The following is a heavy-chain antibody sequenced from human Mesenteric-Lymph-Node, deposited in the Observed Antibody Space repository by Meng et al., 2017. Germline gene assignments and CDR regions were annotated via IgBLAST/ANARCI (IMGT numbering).Heavy chain of an antibody. D-gene: IGHD3-10*01. CDR3: ASGFQTYGSGSYSSPAY. V-gene: IGHV3-48*03. CDR1: GFTFSSYE. Sequence: GESLKISCAASGFTFSSYEMNWVRQAPGKGLEWVSYISSSGSTIYYADSVKGRFTISRDNAKNSLYLQMSSLRAEDTAVYYCASGFQTYGSGSYSSPAYWGQGTLVT. CDR2: ISSSGSTI. J-gene: IGHJ4*01.